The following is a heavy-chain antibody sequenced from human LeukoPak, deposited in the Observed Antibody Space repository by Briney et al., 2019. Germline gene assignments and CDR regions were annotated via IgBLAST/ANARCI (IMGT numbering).Heavy chain of an antibody. Sequence: ASVKVSCKASGGTFSSHAISWVRQAPGQGLEWMGRIIPILGIANYAQKFQGRVTITADKSTSTAYMELSSLRSEDTAVYYCARVVPYKSYYYGMDVWGQGTTVTVSS. V-gene: IGHV1-69*04. J-gene: IGHJ6*02. D-gene: IGHD2-2*01. CDR1: GGTFSSHA. CDR2: IIPILGIA. CDR3: ARVVPYKSYYYGMDV.